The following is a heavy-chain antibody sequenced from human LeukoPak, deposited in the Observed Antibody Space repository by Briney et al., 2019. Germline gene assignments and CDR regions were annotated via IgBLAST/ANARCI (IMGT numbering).Heavy chain of an antibody. D-gene: IGHD5-18*01. Sequence: GGSLRLSCAASGFTFSSYWMSWVRQAPGKGLEWVANIKQDGSEKYYVDSVKGRFTISRDNAKNSLYLQMNSLRAEDTAVYYCAREGYSYGTYYYYYMDVWGQGTAVTVSS. CDR3: AREGYSYGTYYYYYMDV. V-gene: IGHV3-7*01. J-gene: IGHJ6*03. CDR2: IKQDGSEK. CDR1: GFTFSSYW.